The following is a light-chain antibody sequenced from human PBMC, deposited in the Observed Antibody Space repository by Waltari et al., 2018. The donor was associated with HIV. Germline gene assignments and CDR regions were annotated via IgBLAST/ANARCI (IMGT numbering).Light chain of an antibody. CDR2: GAS. CDR1: QSVSSSY. J-gene: IGKJ2*01. V-gene: IGKV3-20*01. Sequence: EIVLTQSPGTLSLSPGERATLSCRASQSVSSSYLAWYQQKPGQAPRLLIYGASSRATGISRLEPEDFAVYYCQQYGSSITFGQGTKLEIK. CDR3: QQYGSSIT.